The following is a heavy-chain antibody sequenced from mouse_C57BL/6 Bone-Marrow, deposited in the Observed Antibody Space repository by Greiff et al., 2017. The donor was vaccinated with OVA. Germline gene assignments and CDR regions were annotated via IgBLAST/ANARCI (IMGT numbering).Heavy chain of an antibody. V-gene: IGHV1-81*01. CDR2: IYPRSGNT. J-gene: IGHJ4*01. CDR1: GYTFTSYG. D-gene: IGHD1-1*01. Sequence: VQLQQSGAELARPGASVKLSCKASGYTFTSYGISWVKQRTGQGLEWIGEIYPRSGNTYYNEKFKGKATLTVDKSSSTAYMQLSSLTSEDSAVYYCARRTTVVADGYAMDYWGQGTSVTVSS. CDR3: ARRTTVVADGYAMDY.